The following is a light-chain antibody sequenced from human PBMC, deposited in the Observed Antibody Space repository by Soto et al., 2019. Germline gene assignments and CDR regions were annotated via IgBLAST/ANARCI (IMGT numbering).Light chain of an antibody. CDR1: RTLFYPSNNKTY. V-gene: IGKV4-1*01. CDR3: QQYYNTPYT. J-gene: IGKJ2*01. Sequence: DIVMTQSPDSLAVSLGERATNNCKSNRTLFYPSNNKTYLAWYQQKAGQPPKLLIYWASMRESGVPDRFSGSGSGTDFTLTISSLQAEDVAIFYCQQYYNTPYTFGQGTKLEIK. CDR2: WAS.